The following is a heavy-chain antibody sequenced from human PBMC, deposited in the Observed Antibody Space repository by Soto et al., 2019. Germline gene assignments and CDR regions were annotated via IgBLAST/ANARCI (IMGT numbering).Heavy chain of an antibody. Sequence: QVQLVESGGGLVKPGGSLRLSCAASGFTFSDYYMSWIRQAPGKGLEWVSYISSSSSYTNYADSMKGRFTISRDNAKNSLYLQMNSLRAEDTAVYYCAAEAAAGMNVWGQGTTVTVSS. CDR3: AAEAAAGMNV. D-gene: IGHD6-13*01. J-gene: IGHJ6*02. CDR1: GFTFSDYY. V-gene: IGHV3-11*06. CDR2: ISSSSSYT.